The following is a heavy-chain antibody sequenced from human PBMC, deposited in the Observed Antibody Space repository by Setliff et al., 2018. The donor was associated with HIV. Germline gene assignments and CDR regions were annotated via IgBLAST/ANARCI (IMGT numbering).Heavy chain of an antibody. J-gene: IGHJ3*02. V-gene: IGHV3-48*03. D-gene: IGHD2-21*02. CDR2: ISSGASTI. Sequence: GGSLRLSCAASGFTFSSYEMNWVRQAPGKGLEWVSYISSGASTIYYADSVKGRFTISRDNAKNSLYLQMNSLGAEDTAVYYCARAFLAYCGGDCYRGAFDIWGQGTMVTVTS. CDR1: GFTFSSYE. CDR3: ARAFLAYCGGDCYRGAFDI.